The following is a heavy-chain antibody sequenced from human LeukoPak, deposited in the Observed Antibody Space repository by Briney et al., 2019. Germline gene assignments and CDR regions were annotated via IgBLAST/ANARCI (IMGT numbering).Heavy chain of an antibody. CDR2: IKQDGSQK. CDR3: TCPSAAGPN. V-gene: IGHV3-7*03. Sequence: GESLRLSCAASGFTFSSYWMSWVRQAPGKGLEWVANIKQDGSQKYYVDSVKGRFTISRDNAKNSLYLQMNSLRAEDTAMYYCTCPSAAGPNWGQGTLVTVSS. D-gene: IGHD6-13*01. CDR1: GFTFSSYW. J-gene: IGHJ4*02.